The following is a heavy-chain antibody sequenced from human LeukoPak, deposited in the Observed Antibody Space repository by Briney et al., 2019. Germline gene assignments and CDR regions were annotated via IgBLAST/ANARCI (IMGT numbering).Heavy chain of an antibody. CDR1: GGSISSGDYY. CDR3: ARDQGYYDSSGYYN. D-gene: IGHD3-22*01. Sequence: PSETLSLTCTVSGGSISSGDYYWSWIRQPPGKGLEWIGYICYSGSTYYNPSLKSRVTISVDTSKNQFSLKLSSVTAADTAVYYCARDQGYYDSSGYYNWGQGTLVTVSS. J-gene: IGHJ4*02. CDR2: ICYSGST. V-gene: IGHV4-30-4*01.